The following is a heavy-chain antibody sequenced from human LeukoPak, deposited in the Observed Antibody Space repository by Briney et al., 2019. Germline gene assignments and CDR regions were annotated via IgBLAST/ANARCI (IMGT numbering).Heavy chain of an antibody. CDR3: AKGGFGELLWDYYYMDV. J-gene: IGHJ6*03. CDR1: GFTFSSYA. CDR2: ISGSGGST. V-gene: IGHV3-23*01. D-gene: IGHD3-10*01. Sequence: PGGSLRLSCAASGFTFSSYAMSWVRQAPGKGPEWVSAISGSGGSTYYADSVKGRFTISRDNSKNTLYLQMNSLRAEGTAVYYCAKGGFGELLWDYYYMDVWGKGTTVTVSS.